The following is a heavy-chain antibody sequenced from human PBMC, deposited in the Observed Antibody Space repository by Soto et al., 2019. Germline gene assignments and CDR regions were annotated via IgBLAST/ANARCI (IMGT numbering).Heavy chain of an antibody. D-gene: IGHD5-18*01. CDR2: IRSKAYGGTT. Sequence: GGSLRLSCTASGFTFGDYAMSWFRQAPGKGLEWVGFIRSKAYGGTTEYAASVKGRFTISRDDSKSIAYLQMNSLKTEDTAVYYCTRDYINTEPYYYGMDVWGQGTTVTVSS. CDR3: TRDYINTEPYYYGMDV. CDR1: GFTFGDYA. J-gene: IGHJ6*02. V-gene: IGHV3-49*03.